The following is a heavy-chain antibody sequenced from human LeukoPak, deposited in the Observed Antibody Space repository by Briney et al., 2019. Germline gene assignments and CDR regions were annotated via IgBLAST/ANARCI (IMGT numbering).Heavy chain of an antibody. J-gene: IGHJ6*03. CDR1: DGSISNYF. D-gene: IGHD3-10*01. Sequence: SETLSLTCTVPDGSISNYFWSWIRQPPGKGLEWIGYIYYTGMTNSNPSLKSRVTISMDTSKNQFSLNLRSVTAADTAVYYCARDRLEYGFGELSFPYYYMDVWGKGTTVTVSS. V-gene: IGHV4-59*01. CDR3: ARDRLEYGFGELSFPYYYMDV. CDR2: IYYTGMT.